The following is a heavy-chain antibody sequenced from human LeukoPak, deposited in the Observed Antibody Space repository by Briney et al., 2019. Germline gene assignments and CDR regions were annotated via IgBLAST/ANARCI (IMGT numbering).Heavy chain of an antibody. D-gene: IGHD1-26*01. CDR2: INHSGST. Sequence: SETLSLTCAVYGVSFSGYYWSWIRQPPGKGLEWIGEINHSGSTNYNPSLKSRVTISVDTSKNQFSLKLSSVTAADTALYYCARDIPAIVGAIAGAFDIWGQGTMVTVSS. J-gene: IGHJ3*02. CDR3: ARDIPAIVGAIAGAFDI. V-gene: IGHV4-34*01. CDR1: GVSFSGYY.